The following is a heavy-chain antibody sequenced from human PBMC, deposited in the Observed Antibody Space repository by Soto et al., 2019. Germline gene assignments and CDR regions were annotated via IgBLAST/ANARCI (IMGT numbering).Heavy chain of an antibody. J-gene: IGHJ4*02. V-gene: IGHV1-18*01. CDR3: ASGGTQIDY. CDR2: ISAYNGNT. D-gene: IGHD3-16*01. CDR1: GYTFTNFG. Sequence: QVQLVQAGAEVKKPGASVKVSCKASGYTFTNFGLSWVRQAPGQGIAWMGWISAYNGNTNYAHKFQGRVTMTTDTSTSTAYMAVRSLRFDDTAVAYCASGGTQIDYWGQGTVVTVSS.